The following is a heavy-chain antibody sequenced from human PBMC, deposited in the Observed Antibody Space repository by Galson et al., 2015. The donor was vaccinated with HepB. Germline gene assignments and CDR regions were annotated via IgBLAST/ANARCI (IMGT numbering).Heavy chain of an antibody. D-gene: IGHD2-21*02. CDR3: ARAYCGGDCYSSFDY. V-gene: IGHV1-2*02. Sequence: SVKVSCKASGYIFSDFFIHWVRQAPGQGLEWMGWINPVSGDRKYAQKFQGRVTMTRDTSIKTAYMELSSLGSDDTALFYYARAYCGGDCYSSFDYWGQGTLVTVSS. CDR1: GYIFSDFF. J-gene: IGHJ4*02. CDR2: INPVSGDR.